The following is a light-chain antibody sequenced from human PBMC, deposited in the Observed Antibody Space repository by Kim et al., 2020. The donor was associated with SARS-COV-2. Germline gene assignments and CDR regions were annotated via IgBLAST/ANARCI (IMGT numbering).Light chain of an antibody. V-gene: IGKV3-20*01. CDR3: QQYGSSPPT. CDR1: QSVSSSY. CDR2: AAS. Sequence: SPRERATRSCRASQSVSSSYLAWYQQKPGQAPRLLMYAASSRATGIPDKISGTGSGTDFTLTINRLEPEDSAVYFCQQYGSSPPTFGQGTKLEIK. J-gene: IGKJ2*01.